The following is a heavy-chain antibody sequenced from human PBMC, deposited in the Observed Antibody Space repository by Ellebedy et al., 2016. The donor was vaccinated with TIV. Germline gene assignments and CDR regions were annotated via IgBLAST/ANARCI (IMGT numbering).Heavy chain of an antibody. J-gene: IGHJ3*02. V-gene: IGHV3-7*01. CDR3: ATDGSYGDYRFPTHAFVM. CDR1: RFSFRSYW. CDR2: INQDESQR. D-gene: IGHD4-17*01. Sequence: GESLKISCAASRFSFRSYWMSWVRQAPGRGLEWVANINQDESQRYYVDSVKGRFTISRDNTKSSLYLQMNNLSAEDSAVYYCATDGSYGDYRFPTHAFVMWGQGTMVAVSS.